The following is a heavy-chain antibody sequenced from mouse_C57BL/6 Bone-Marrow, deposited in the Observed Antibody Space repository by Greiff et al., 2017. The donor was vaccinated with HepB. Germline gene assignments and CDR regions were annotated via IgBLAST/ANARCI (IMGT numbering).Heavy chain of an antibody. D-gene: IGHD2-2*01. CDR3: TRGGLPYCYAMDY. Sequence: QVQLQQSGAELVRPGASVTLSCKASGYTFTDYEMHWVKQTPVHGLEWIGAIDPETGGTAYNQKFKGKAILTADKSSSTAYMELRSLTSEDSAVYYCTRGGLPYCYAMDYWGQGTSVTVSS. CDR1: GYTFTDYE. J-gene: IGHJ4*01. CDR2: IDPETGGT. V-gene: IGHV1-15*01.